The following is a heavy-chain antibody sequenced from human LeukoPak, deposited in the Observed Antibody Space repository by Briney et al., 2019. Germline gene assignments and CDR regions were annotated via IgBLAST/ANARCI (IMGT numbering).Heavy chain of an antibody. Sequence: PSETLSLTCTVSGGSISSYFWSWIRQPPGKGLEWIGYVYYSGSTIYNPSLKSRVTISVDTSKKQFSLKLSSATAADTAVYYCARVLDLSKRGLDAFDIWGQGTMVTVSS. CDR1: GGSISSYF. D-gene: IGHD3-16*01. CDR2: VYYSGST. J-gene: IGHJ3*02. V-gene: IGHV4-59*01. CDR3: ARVLDLSKRGLDAFDI.